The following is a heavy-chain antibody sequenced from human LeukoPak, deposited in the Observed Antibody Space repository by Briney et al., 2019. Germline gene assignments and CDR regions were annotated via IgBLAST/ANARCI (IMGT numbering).Heavy chain of an antibody. J-gene: IGHJ4*02. V-gene: IGHV4-34*01. CDR3: ARDYGDYSLLY. CDR1: GGSFSGYY. CDR2: ISHSGST. Sequence: PSETLSLTCAVYGGSFSGYYWSWIRQPPGKGLEWIGEISHSGSTNYNPSLKSRVTISVDTSKNQFSLKLSSVTAADTVVYYCARDYGDYSLLYWGQGTLVTVSS. D-gene: IGHD4-17*01.